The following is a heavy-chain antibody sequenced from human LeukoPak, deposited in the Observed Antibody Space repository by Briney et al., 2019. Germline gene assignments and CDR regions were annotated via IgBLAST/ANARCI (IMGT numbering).Heavy chain of an antibody. D-gene: IGHD6-13*01. CDR2: INPDGRDT. Sequence: TGGSLRLSCVVSGFTFNRCWMNWVRQAPGKGLEWVAHINPDGRDTYYVDSVKGRFTISRDNAQNSMYLQMNSLRAEDTAVYYCAKDSQPIATALFDYWGQGTLVTVSS. V-gene: IGHV3-7*03. J-gene: IGHJ4*02. CDR1: GFTFNRCW. CDR3: AKDSQPIATALFDY.